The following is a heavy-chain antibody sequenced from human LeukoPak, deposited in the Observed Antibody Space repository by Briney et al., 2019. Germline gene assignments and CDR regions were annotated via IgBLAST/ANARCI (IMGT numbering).Heavy chain of an antibody. Sequence: GGSLRLSCAASGFTFSNAWMNWVRRAPGKGLEWVGRIKSKTDGGTTDYAAPVKGRFTISRDGSKNTLYLQMNSLKTEDTAVYYCTRGRNYDSSGYYLPFFDYWGQGTLVTVSS. D-gene: IGHD3-22*01. CDR1: GFTFSNAW. J-gene: IGHJ4*02. CDR3: TRGRNYDSSGYYLPFFDY. V-gene: IGHV3-15*01. CDR2: IKSKTDGGTT.